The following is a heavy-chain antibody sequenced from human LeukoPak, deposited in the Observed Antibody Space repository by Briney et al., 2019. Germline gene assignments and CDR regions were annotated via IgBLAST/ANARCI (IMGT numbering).Heavy chain of an antibody. D-gene: IGHD6-19*01. CDR1: GFTFSSYA. Sequence: GGSLRLSCAASGFTFSSYAMSWVRQAPGKGLEWVSAISGSGGSTYYADSVKGRFTISRDNSKNTLYLQMNSLRAEDTAVYYCAKDQDSSGWYLATDYWGQGTLVTVSS. CDR3: AKDQDSSGWYLATDY. CDR2: ISGSGGST. V-gene: IGHV3-23*01. J-gene: IGHJ4*02.